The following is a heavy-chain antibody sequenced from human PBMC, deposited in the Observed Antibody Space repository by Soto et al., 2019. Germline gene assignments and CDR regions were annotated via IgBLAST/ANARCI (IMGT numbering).Heavy chain of an antibody. CDR2: INPNSGGT. CDR3: ARSPASGSPRHP. J-gene: IGHJ5*02. Sequence: ASVKVSCKASGYTFTGYYMDWVRQAPGQGLEWMGWINPNSGGTNYAQKFQGWVTMTRDTSISTAYMELRRLRSDDTAVYYCARSPASGSPRHPCGPGPLVPVSS. D-gene: IGHD6-19*01. CDR1: GYTFTGYY. V-gene: IGHV1-2*04.